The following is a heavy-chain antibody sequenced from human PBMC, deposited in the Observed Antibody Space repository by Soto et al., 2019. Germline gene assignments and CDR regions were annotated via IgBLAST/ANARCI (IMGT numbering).Heavy chain of an antibody. D-gene: IGHD1-20*01. CDR1: GYTFSTSG. Sequence: QVQVLQSGPEVKRPGASVTVSCKTSGYTFSTSGISWARQAPGKGVEWVGWFRPDNGNRKSAQRLQGRVPSTTDTSASTAYIKLRSLTSDATAMYYCTRDTEANRYNDWGQGTLVTVSS. J-gene: IGHJ1*01. CDR2: FRPDNGNR. CDR3: TRDTEANRYND. V-gene: IGHV1-18*01.